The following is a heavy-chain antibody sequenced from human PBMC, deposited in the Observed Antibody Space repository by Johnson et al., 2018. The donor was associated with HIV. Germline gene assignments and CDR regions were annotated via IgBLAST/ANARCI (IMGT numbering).Heavy chain of an antibody. Sequence: VQLVESGGGVVQPGRSLRLSCAASGFTFSDYAMHWVRQAPGKGLEWVANIKQDGSEKYYVDSVKGRFTVSRDNAKNSLYLQMNSLRAEDTAVYYCARETRSAAAGHGAFDVWGQGTMVTVSS. CDR1: GFTFSDYA. D-gene: IGHD6-13*01. V-gene: IGHV3-7*01. J-gene: IGHJ3*01. CDR2: IKQDGSEK. CDR3: ARETRSAAAGHGAFDV.